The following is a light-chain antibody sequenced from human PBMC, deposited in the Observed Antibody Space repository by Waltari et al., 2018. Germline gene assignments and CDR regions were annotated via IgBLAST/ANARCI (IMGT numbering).Light chain of an antibody. J-gene: IGLJ3*02. CDR2: RSY. V-gene: IGLV1-47*01. CDR3: ATWDDSLNAWV. Sequence: QSLLPQSPSASGTPGQRVTISCSGSSSTTGANFVYWYQQFPGTAPRLLIYRSYQRPSGVPDRFSGSKSGTSASLAISGLRSEDEADYYCATWDDSLNAWVFGGGTRLTAL. CDR1: SSTTGANF.